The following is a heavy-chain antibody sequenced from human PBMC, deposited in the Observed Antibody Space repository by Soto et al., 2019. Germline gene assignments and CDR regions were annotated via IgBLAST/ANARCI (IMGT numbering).Heavy chain of an antibody. CDR2: ISHDGINK. CDR3: ARDLGSGPGANLDSYGMDV. J-gene: IGHJ6*02. CDR1: EFSFSSYD. Sequence: GGCLRLSCASSEFSFSSYDIHWFRQSPGKELEWVAVISHDGINKYYADSVQGRFTISRDNSKDTLYLQMNSLRVEDTAVYYCARDLGSGPGANLDSYGMDVWGQGNAVTGSS. D-gene: IGHD2-2*01. V-gene: IGHV3-30-3*01.